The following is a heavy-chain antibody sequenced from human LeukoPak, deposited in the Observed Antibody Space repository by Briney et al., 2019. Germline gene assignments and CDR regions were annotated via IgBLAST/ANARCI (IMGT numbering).Heavy chain of an antibody. CDR2: ISGSGCST. V-gene: IGHV3-23*01. CDR1: GFTFSSYA. CDR3: AKGRGAFDI. J-gene: IGHJ3*02. Sequence: GGSLRLSCVASGFTFSSYAMSWVRQARGKGLEGVSAISGSGCSTYYVESVKGRFTISRDNSKNTLYLQMNSLRAEDTAVYYCAKGRGAFDIWGQGTMVTVSS.